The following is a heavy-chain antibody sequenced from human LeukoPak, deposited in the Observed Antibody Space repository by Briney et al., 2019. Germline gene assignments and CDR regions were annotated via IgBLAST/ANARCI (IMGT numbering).Heavy chain of an antibody. CDR2: IIPIFGTA. Sequence: GSSVNVSCKASGGTFSSYAISWVRQAPGQGLEWMGGIIPIFGTANYAQKFQGRVTITTDESTSTAYMELSSLRSEDTAVYYCARVEGTTLSFDPWGQGTLVTVSS. J-gene: IGHJ5*02. D-gene: IGHD1-1*01. V-gene: IGHV1-69*05. CDR1: GGTFSSYA. CDR3: ARVEGTTLSFDP.